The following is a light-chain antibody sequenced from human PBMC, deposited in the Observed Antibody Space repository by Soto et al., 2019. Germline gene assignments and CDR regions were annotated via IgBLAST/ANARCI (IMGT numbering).Light chain of an antibody. CDR3: QQYNTYSWT. CDR1: QSISGW. J-gene: IGKJ1*01. Sequence: DIQMTQSPSTLSASVGDRVTITCRASQSISGWLAWYQHKPGKAPKLLICDASSLESGVPSRFSGSGSGTEFTLTISSLQPDDFATFYCQQYNTYSWTFGQGTKVDIK. V-gene: IGKV1-5*01. CDR2: DAS.